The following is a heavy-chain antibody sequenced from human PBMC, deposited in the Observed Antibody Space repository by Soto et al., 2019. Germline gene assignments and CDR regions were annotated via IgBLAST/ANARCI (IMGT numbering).Heavy chain of an antibody. CDR1: GFTFSTYA. CDR3: ARVNIAWNDVGAMDV. Sequence: QVQLVESGGGVVQPGRSLRLSCAASGFTFSTYAMHWVLQAPGKGLEWVAVILYDGSKKDYADSVKGRFTISRDNSKNKLYLQMNSLRAVDTAVYYCARVNIAWNDVGAMDVWGQGTTVTVSS. V-gene: IGHV3-30-3*01. J-gene: IGHJ6*02. CDR2: ILYDGSKK. D-gene: IGHD1-1*01.